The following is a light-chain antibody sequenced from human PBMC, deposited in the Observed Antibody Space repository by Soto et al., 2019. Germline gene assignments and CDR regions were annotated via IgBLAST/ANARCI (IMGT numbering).Light chain of an antibody. CDR3: QHYYSIPWT. V-gene: IGKV4-1*01. J-gene: IGKJ1*01. CDR2: WAS. CDR1: QSVFSNSNNKNC. Sequence: DIVMTQSPDSLGVSLGERATINCKSSQSVFSNSNNKNCIAWYQQKSGQPPKLLIYWASSRESGVPDRFSGGGSGTDFTLTISSLQAEDVATYYCQHYYSIPWTFGQGTKVDIK.